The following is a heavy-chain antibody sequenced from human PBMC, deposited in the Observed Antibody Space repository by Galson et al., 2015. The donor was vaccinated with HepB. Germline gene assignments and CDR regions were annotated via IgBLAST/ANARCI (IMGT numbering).Heavy chain of an antibody. CDR1: GGSISSYY. CDR2: IYYSGST. D-gene: IGHD2-2*01. Sequence: ETLSLTCTVSGGSISSYYWSWIRQPPGKGLEWIGYIYYSGSTNYNPSLKSRVTISVDTSKNQFSLKLSSVTAADTAVYYCARDIFGPRYCSSTSCYRGGWFDPWGQGTLVTVSS. J-gene: IGHJ5*02. CDR3: ARDIFGPRYCSSTSCYRGGWFDP. V-gene: IGHV4-59*01.